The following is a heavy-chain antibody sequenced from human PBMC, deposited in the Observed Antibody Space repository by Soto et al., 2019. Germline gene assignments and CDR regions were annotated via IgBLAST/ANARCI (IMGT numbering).Heavy chain of an antibody. CDR2: IKSKRDGETT. CDR3: TTGYTIEWHDQH. V-gene: IGHV3-15*01. D-gene: IGHD2-2*02. Sequence: PGGSLRLSCAASGFTFSSAWMNWVRQAPGEGLEWVGRIKSKRDGETTDYAAFVKGRFTISRDDSKNNLYVQMNSLKTDDTAVYYCTTGYTIEWHDQHWGQGTLVTVSS. J-gene: IGHJ4*02. CDR1: GFTFSSAW.